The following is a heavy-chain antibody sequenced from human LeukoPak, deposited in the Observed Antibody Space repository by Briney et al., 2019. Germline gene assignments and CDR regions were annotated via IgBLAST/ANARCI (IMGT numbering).Heavy chain of an antibody. CDR2: ISGSGGST. V-gene: IGHV3-23*01. D-gene: IGHD5-12*01. CDR1: GFTFSSYA. CDR3: AKDRGPITDY. J-gene: IGHJ4*02. Sequence: GSLRLSCAAPGFTFSSYAMSWVRQALGKGLEWVSGISGSGGSTYYADSVKGRFTISRDNSKNTLYLQMNSLRAEDTAVYYCAKDRGPITDYWGQGTLVTVSS.